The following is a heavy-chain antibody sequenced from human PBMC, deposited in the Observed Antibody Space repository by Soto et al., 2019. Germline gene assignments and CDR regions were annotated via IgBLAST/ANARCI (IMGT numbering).Heavy chain of an antibody. CDR3: ARSQGSSTSLEIYYYYYYGMDV. D-gene: IGHD2-2*01. V-gene: IGHV1-69*01. CDR1: GGTFSSYA. CDR2: IIPISGRA. Sequence: QVQLVQSGAEVKKPGSSVKVSCKASGGTFSSYAISWVRQAPGQGLEWMGGIIPISGRANYAQKFQGRVTITADESTGTTYMELSSLRSEDTAVYYCARSQGSSTSLEIYYYYYYGMDVWGQGTTVTVSS. J-gene: IGHJ6*02.